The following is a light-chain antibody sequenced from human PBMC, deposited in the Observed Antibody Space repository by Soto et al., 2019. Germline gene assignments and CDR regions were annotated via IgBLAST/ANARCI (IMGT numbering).Light chain of an antibody. CDR3: QQANSFPFT. Sequence: DIQMTQSPSSVSASVGDRVTITCRASQVINNWLAWYQQKPGKAPNLLIYAASTLQTGVPSRFSGSGAGTAFTLTISSLQPEDFATYYCQQANSFPFTFGPGTKVDIK. V-gene: IGKV1-12*02. J-gene: IGKJ3*01. CDR2: AAS. CDR1: QVINNW.